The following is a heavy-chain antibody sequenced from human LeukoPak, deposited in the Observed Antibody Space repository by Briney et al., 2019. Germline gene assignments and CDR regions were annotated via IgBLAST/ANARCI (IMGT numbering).Heavy chain of an antibody. J-gene: IGHJ4*02. CDR2: IYHSGST. D-gene: IGHD5-12*01. CDR3: ARDVEAATTAGY. V-gene: IGHV4-30-2*01. Sequence: SQTLSLTCTVSGGPISSGGYYWSWIRQPPGKGLEWIGYIYHSGSTYYNPSLKSRVTISVDRSKNQFSLKLSSVTAADTAVYYCARDVEAATTAGYWGQGTLVTVSS. CDR1: GGPISSGGYY.